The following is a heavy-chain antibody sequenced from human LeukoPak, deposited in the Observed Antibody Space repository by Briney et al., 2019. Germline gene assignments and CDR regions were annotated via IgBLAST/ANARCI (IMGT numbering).Heavy chain of an antibody. D-gene: IGHD5-18*01. Sequence: GGSLRLSCVASGFTFSRYWMHWVRQAPGKGLVWVSRINSDGRSTNYADSVKGRFSISRDNAKNSLYLQMNSLRAEDTAVYYCARDPRHIQLWLHSWERWGQGTLVTVSS. CDR2: INSDGRST. CDR3: ARDPRHIQLWLHSWER. CDR1: GFTFSRYW. J-gene: IGHJ4*02. V-gene: IGHV3-74*01.